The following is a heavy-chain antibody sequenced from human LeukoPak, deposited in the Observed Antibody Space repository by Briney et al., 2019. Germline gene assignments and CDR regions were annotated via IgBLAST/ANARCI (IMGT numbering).Heavy chain of an antibody. V-gene: IGHV3-13*01. CDR1: GFSFSTYD. D-gene: IGHD3-16*01. CDR3: ARVMFGSLGRYGMDV. J-gene: IGHJ6*02. Sequence: GGSLRLSCAASGFSFSTYDMHWVRQATGEGLEWVSAIDSTGATYYPGSVRGRFTISRENAKNSSYLQMNSLRAGDTAVYYCARVMFGSLGRYGMDVWGQGTTVTVSS. CDR2: IDSTGAT.